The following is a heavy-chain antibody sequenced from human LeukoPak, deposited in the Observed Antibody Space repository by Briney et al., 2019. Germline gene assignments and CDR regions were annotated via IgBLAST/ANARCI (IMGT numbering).Heavy chain of an antibody. V-gene: IGHV4-34*01. CDR2: INHSGGT. Sequence: PSETLSLTCAVYGGSFSDYSWTWIRQPPGEGLEWIGEINHSGGTNHNPSLMSRVIMSVDTSKNQFSLKLSSVTAADTAVYYCATSYAAGMGGWFDPWGQGTLVTVSS. J-gene: IGHJ5*02. D-gene: IGHD6-13*01. CDR1: GGSFSDYS. CDR3: ATSYAAGMGGWFDP.